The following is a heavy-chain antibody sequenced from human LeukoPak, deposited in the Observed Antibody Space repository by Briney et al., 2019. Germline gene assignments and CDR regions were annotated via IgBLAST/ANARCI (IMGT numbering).Heavy chain of an antibody. CDR2: IYYSGST. V-gene: IGHV4-39*01. CDR1: GGSISSSSYY. Sequence: KPSETLSLTCTVSGGSISSSSYYWGWIRQPPGKGLEWIGSIYYSGSTYYNPSLKSRVTISVDTSKNQFSLKLSSVTAADTAVYYCAKGRIAVAELYFDCWGQGTLVTVSS. J-gene: IGHJ4*02. CDR3: AKGRIAVAELYFDC. D-gene: IGHD6-19*01.